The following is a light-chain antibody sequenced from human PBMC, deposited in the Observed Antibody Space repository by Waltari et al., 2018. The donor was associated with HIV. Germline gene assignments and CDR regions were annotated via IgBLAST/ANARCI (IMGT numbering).Light chain of an antibody. V-gene: IGLV2-11*01. J-gene: IGLJ3*02. CDR1: SSDVGGYDS. Sequence: QSALPQPRSVSGSPGPSVTISCPGTSSDVGGYDSVSWYLQHPGKVPKLIIYEVIKRPSGVPDRFSGSKSGNTASLTISGLQTEDEADYFCCSYAGTYTYVLFGGGTKLTVL. CDR2: EVI. CDR3: CSYAGTYTYVL.